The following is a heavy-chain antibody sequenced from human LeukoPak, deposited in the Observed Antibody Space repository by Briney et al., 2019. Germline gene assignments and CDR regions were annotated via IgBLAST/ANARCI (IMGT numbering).Heavy chain of an antibody. CDR2: IKSKTDGGTT. CDR3: TTWYCSSTSCPEDY. V-gene: IGHV3-15*01. Sequence: PGGSLRLSCAASGFTFSNAWMSWVRQAPGKGLEWVGRIKSKTDGGTTDYAAPVKGRFTISRDDSKNTLYLQMNSLKTEDTAVYYCTTWYCSSTSCPEDYWGQGTLVTVSS. D-gene: IGHD2-2*01. J-gene: IGHJ4*02. CDR1: GFTFSNAW.